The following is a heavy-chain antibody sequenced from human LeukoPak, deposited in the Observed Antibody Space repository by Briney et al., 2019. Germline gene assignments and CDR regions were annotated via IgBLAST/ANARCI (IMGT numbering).Heavy chain of an antibody. CDR1: GGSISSYY. Sequence: SETLSLTCTVSGGSISSYYWSWIRQPAGRGLEWIGRIYTSGSTNYNPSLKSRVTMSVDTSKNQFSLKLSSVTAADTAVYYCARDEIAAAGRGFDIWGQGTMVTVSS. D-gene: IGHD6-13*01. CDR3: ARDEIAAAGRGFDI. J-gene: IGHJ3*02. CDR2: IYTSGST. V-gene: IGHV4-4*07.